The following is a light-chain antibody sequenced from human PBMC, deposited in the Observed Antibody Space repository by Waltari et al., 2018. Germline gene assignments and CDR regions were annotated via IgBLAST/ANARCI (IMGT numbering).Light chain of an antibody. CDR2: GQN. CDR3: HSRDNSPDYRDSTVNYEF. J-gene: IGLJ2*01. V-gene: IGLV3-19*01. Sequence: SSDLSQDPVVSVALGQTIKITCQGDSLKTSYASWYQQKPGQAPILVVYGQNKRPSGIPDRFSGSTSGGTASLTITGTQAEDEATYHCHSRDNSPDYRDSTVNYEFFGGGTKLTVL. CDR1: SLKTSY.